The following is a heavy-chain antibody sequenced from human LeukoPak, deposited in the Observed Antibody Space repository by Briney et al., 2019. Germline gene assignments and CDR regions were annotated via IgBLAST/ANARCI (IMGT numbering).Heavy chain of an antibody. CDR2: IYYSGST. V-gene: IGHV4-59*01. CDR1: GGSISSYY. Sequence: SETLSLTCTVSGGSISSYYWSWIRQPPGKGLEWIGYIYYSGSTNYNPSLKSRVTISVDTSKNQFSLKLSSVTAADTAVYYCARAGPSTADAFDIWGQGTMVTVPS. CDR3: ARAGPSTADAFDI. D-gene: IGHD2-21*02. J-gene: IGHJ3*02.